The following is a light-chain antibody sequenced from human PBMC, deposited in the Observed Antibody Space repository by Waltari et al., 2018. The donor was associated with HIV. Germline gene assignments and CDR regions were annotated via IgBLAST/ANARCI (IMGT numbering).Light chain of an antibody. CDR1: KLGDNY. CDR3: QAWDSNSYVV. CDR2: RDD. Sequence: SYELTQPPSVSVSPGHTATIACSGDKLGDNYVSWYQQTAGQSHVVVIFRDDKRPPGIPERFSGSNSGNTATLTISGTQAIDETDYYCQAWDSNSYVVFGGGTKLTVL. J-gene: IGLJ2*01. V-gene: IGLV3-1*01.